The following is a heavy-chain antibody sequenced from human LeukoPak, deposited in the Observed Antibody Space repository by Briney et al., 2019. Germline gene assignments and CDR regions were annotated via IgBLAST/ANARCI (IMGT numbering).Heavy chain of an antibody. J-gene: IGHJ4*02. CDR2: ISSSSSYI. Sequence: GGSLRLSCAASGFTFSSYSMNWVRQAPGKGLEWFSSISSSSSYIYYADSVKGRFTISRDNAKNSLYLQMNSLRAEDTAVYYCARDGWASVVPAAIPEPFDYWGQGTLVTVSS. CDR1: GFTFSSYS. CDR3: ARDGWASVVPAAIPEPFDY. D-gene: IGHD2-2*01. V-gene: IGHV3-21*01.